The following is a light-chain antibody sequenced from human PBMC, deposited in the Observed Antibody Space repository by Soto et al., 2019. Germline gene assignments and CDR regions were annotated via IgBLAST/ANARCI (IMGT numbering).Light chain of an antibody. CDR3: QQYNNWPFS. CDR1: QSVSSN. J-gene: IGKJ5*01. Sequence: EIVMTQSPATLSVSPGERATLSCRASQSVSSNLAWYQQKPGQAPRLLIYGASTRATGIPARFSGTGSETDFTLTISGLQSEDSAVYFCQQYNNWPFSFGQGTRREIK. V-gene: IGKV3-15*01. CDR2: GAS.